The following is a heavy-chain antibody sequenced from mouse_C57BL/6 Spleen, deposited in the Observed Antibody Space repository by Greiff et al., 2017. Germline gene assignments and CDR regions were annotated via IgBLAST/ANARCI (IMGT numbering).Heavy chain of an antibody. CDR2: INPNNGGT. CDR3: ARPLINTVVEDYYAMDY. D-gene: IGHD1-1*01. J-gene: IGHJ4*01. V-gene: IGHV1-18*01. Sequence: EVQLQQSGPELVKPGASVKIPCKASGYTFTDYNMDWVKQSHGKSLEWIGDINPNNGGTIYNQKFKGKATLTVDKSSSTAYMELRSLTSEDTAVYYCARPLINTVVEDYYAMDYWGQGTSVTVSS. CDR1: GYTFTDYN.